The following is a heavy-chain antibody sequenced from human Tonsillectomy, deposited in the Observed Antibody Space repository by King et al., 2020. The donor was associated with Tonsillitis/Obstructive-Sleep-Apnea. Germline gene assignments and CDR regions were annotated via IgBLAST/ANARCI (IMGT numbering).Heavy chain of an antibody. J-gene: IGHJ5*02. D-gene: IGHD3-9*01. Sequence: VQLVQSGAEVKKPGSSVKVSCKASGGTFSSYDINWVRQAPGQGLEWMGGIIPILGTAKYAQKFQGRVTITADESTSTAYMELSSLRLEDTAVYYCARGKGGTTTFLDGFDPWGQGTLVTVSS. V-gene: IGHV1-69*11. CDR3: ARGKGGTTTFLDGFDP. CDR2: IIPILGTA. CDR1: GGTFSSYD.